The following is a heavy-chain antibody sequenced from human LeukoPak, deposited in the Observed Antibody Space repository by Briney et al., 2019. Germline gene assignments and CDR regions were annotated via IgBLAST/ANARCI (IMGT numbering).Heavy chain of an antibody. CDR2: FYNRRRT. CDR1: GGPISRYH. V-gene: IGHV4-4*08. CDR3: ARDASWILYCDG. D-gene: IGHD2-2*03. Sequence: SETLSLPCSVSGGPISRYHWSWIRQPPGKGLEGIGYFYNRRRTHYNPSLRSGGTMSVDTYNNAVSLNLYSVTGAHTPVYLCARDASWILYCDGCRRGSL. J-gene: IGHJ2*01.